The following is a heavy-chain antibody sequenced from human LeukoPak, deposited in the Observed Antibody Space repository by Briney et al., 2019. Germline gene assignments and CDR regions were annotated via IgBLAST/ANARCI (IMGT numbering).Heavy chain of an antibody. V-gene: IGHV3-48*03. D-gene: IGHD2-8*01. CDR3: ARSNGLRYFDR. CDR1: GFTFSTYA. J-gene: IGHJ4*02. Sequence: GGSLRLSCVASGFTFSTYAMNWIRQAPGKGLEWVEYFGSTGTIHYADSMRGRFTISRDNAEMSLFLHMNSLRVDDTAVYYCARSNGLRYFDRWGQGTLVTVSS. CDR2: FGSTGTI.